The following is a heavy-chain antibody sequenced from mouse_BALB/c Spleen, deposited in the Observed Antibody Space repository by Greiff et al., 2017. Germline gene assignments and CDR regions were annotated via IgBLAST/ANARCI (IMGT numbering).Heavy chain of an antibody. CDR1: GYSITSGYY. V-gene: IGHV3-6*02. CDR3: ARGYWYFDV. CDR2: ISYDGSN. J-gene: IGHJ1*01. Sequence: ESGPGLVKPSQSLSLTCSVTGYSITSGYYWNWIRQFPGNKLEWMGYISYDGSNNYNPSLKNRISITRDTSKNQFFLKLNSVTTEDTATYYCARGYWYFDVWGAGTTVTVSS.